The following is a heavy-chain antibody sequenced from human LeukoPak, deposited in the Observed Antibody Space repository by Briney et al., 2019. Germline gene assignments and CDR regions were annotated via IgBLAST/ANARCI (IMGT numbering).Heavy chain of an antibody. J-gene: IGHJ6*04. V-gene: IGHV1-69*06. CDR1: GGTLWSYA. CDR3: ARATAKGNYYHGMDV. D-gene: IGHD2-21*02. Sequence: SVKVSCKASGGTLWSYAMSWVRQAPGQGLEWMGGIIPMFGTTNYAQKFQGSVTIGADTSTNTAYVEVRGLRSEDTAVYYCARATAKGNYYHGMDVWGKGTTVSVSS. CDR2: IIPMFGTT.